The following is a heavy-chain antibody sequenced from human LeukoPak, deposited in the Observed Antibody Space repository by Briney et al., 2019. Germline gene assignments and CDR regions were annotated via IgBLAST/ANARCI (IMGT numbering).Heavy chain of an antibody. J-gene: IGHJ5*02. CDR3: AKDRGTSVVVAGSWFDP. CDR1: GFTFNNYA. D-gene: IGHD2-15*01. V-gene: IGHV3-23*01. CDR2: ITGSGGST. Sequence: PGGSLRLSCAASGFTFNNYAMSWVRQAPGKGLEWVSVITGSGGSTYYADSVKGRFTISRDNSKNTLYLQMNSLRAEDTAVYYCAKDRGTSVVVAGSWFDPWGQGTLVTVSS.